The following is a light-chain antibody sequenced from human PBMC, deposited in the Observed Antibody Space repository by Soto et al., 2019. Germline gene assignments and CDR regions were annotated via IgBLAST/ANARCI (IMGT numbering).Light chain of an antibody. CDR3: SSYAGSNNFV. J-gene: IGLJ1*01. CDR2: EVS. V-gene: IGLV2-8*01. Sequence: QSVLTQPPSASGSPGQSVTISCTGTSSDVGGYNFVSWYRQHPGKAPQLMIYEVSKRPSGVPDRFSGSKSDNTATLTVSGLQAEDEADYYCSSYAGSNNFVFGTGTKVTVL. CDR1: SSDVGGYNF.